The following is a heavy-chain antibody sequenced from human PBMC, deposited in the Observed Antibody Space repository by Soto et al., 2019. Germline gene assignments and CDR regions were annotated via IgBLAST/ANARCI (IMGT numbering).Heavy chain of an antibody. V-gene: IGHV1-18*04. Sequence: DSVQVSCKASGYTFTSYGISWVRQAPGQGLEWMGWISAYNGNTNYAQKLQGRVTMTTDTSTSTAYMELRSLRSDDTAVYYCARDRWETEDYDSSGYDYFDYWGQGTLVTVSS. CDR2: ISAYNGNT. J-gene: IGHJ4*02. D-gene: IGHD3-22*01. CDR3: ARDRWETEDYDSSGYDYFDY. CDR1: GYTFTSYG.